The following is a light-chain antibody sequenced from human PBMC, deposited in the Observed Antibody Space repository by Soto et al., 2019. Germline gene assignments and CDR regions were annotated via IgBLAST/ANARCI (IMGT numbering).Light chain of an antibody. V-gene: IGLV2-14*03. J-gene: IGLJ2*01. CDR3: SSYTSIGTVL. CDR2: EVS. CDR1: SSDIGASTF. Sequence: QSALTQPASVSESPGQSITISCTGTSSDIGASTFVSWYQQHPGKAPKLMIYEVSKWPSGVSNRFSGSKSGNTASLTISGLQAEDESDYYCSSYTSIGTVLFGGGTKLTVL.